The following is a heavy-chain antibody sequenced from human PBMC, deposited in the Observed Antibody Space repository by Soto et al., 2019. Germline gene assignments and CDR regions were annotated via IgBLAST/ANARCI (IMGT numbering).Heavy chain of an antibody. Sequence: GGSLRLSCAASGYTFSNYWMHWVRQAPGKGLVWVSRISPEGSVSYADSVKGRFTISRDNAKDTLYLQINSLGVEDTAVYYCTRDTFGDKDFWCQGTLVTVSS. D-gene: IGHD4-17*01. J-gene: IGHJ4*02. CDR2: ISPEGSV. CDR1: GYTFSNYW. V-gene: IGHV3-74*01. CDR3: TRDTFGDKDF.